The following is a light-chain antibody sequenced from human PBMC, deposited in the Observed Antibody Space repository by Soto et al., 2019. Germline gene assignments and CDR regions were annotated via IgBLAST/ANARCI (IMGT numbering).Light chain of an antibody. V-gene: IGKV1-39*01. CDR1: QSISTY. Sequence: DIQMTQSPSSLSASVGNRVTITCRASQSISTYLNWYQKKPGKAPNLLIYDASRLQSGVPSRFSSSGGGTNFTLTISSVQPENFATYFCQQSYMDPITCGQGTQLE. CDR2: DAS. J-gene: IGKJ5*01. CDR3: QQSYMDPIT.